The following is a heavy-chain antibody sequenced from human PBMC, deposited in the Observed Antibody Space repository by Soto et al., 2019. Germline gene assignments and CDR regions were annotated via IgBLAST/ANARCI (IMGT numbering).Heavy chain of an antibody. Sequence: GGSLRLSCAASGFTFSDYYMSWIRQAPGKGLEWVSYISSSGSTIYYADSVKGRFTISRDNAKNSLYLQMNSLRAEDTAVYYCARDRSSSSWYYYYYGMDVWGQGTTVTVSS. CDR2: ISSSGSTI. CDR3: ARDRSSSSWYYYYYGMDV. D-gene: IGHD6-6*01. J-gene: IGHJ6*02. CDR1: GFTFSDYY. V-gene: IGHV3-11*01.